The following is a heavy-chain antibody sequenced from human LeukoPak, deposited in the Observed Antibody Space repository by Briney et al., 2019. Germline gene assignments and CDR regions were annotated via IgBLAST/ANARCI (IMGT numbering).Heavy chain of an antibody. CDR1: GYSFTSYW. CDR3: ARPYCSSTSCYGSYYFDY. D-gene: IGHD2-2*01. CDR2: IYPGDSDT. V-gene: IGHV5-51*01. Sequence: GESLKISCKGSGYSFTSYWIGWVRQMPGKGLEGMGIIYPGDSDTRYSPSFQGQVTISADKAISTAYLQWSSLKASDTAMYYCARPYCSSTSCYGSYYFDYWGQGTLVTVSS. J-gene: IGHJ4*02.